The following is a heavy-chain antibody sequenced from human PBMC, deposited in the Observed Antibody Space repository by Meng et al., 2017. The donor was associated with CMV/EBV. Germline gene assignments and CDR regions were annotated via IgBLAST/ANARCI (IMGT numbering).Heavy chain of an antibody. CDR1: GFTFSSYW. CDR2: IKPDGSEK. D-gene: IGHD2-2*01. V-gene: IGHV3-7*01. J-gene: IGHJ4*02. Sequence: GGSLRLSCAASGFTFSSYWLSWVRQAPGKGLEWVANIKPDGSEKYYVDSVKSRFTISRDNDKNSLYLQMKSLRAEDTAVYYCARDLRVVPAAVYYFDYWGQGTLVTVSS. CDR3: ARDLRVVPAAVYYFDY.